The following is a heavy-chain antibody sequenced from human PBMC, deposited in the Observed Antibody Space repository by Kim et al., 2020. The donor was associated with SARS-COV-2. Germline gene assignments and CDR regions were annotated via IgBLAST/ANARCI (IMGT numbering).Heavy chain of an antibody. D-gene: IGHD1-26*01. V-gene: IGHV3-33*06. J-gene: IGHJ4*02. CDR3: AEDFGNHVGYFDY. CDR1: GFTFSSYG. CDR2: IWYDGSNK. Sequence: GGSLRLSCAASGFTFSSYGMHWVRQAPGKGLEWVAVIWYDGSNKYYADSVKGRFTISRDNSKNTLYLQMNSLRAEDTAVYYCAEDFGNHVGYFDYWGQGTLVTVSS.